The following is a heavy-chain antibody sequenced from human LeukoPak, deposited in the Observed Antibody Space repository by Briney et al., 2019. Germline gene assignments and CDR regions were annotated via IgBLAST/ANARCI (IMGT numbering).Heavy chain of an antibody. J-gene: IGHJ6*03. V-gene: IGHV4-59*01. CDR2: IYYTGSG. Sequence: SETLSLTCTVSGGSISTYYWSWLRQPPGKGLEWIGFIYYTGSGNYNPSLKSRVTMSVDTSKNQFSLMLSSVTAADTAVYYCAREGDTNIYCFYMDVWGKGTTVTVSS. D-gene: IGHD1-26*01. CDR3: AREGDTNIYCFYMDV. CDR1: GGSISTYY.